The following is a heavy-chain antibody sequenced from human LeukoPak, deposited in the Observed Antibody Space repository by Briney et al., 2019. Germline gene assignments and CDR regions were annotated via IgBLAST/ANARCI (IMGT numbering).Heavy chain of an antibody. V-gene: IGHV1-18*01. CDR1: GYTFTSYG. CDR2: ISAYNGNT. D-gene: IGHD3-10*01. J-gene: IGHJ5*02. CDR3: AREGRYYGSGRWWFDP. Sequence: APVKVSCKTSGYTFTSYGIIWVRQAPGQGLEWMGWISAYNGNTNYAQKLQGRVTMTTDTSTSTAYMELRSLRSDDTAVYYCAREGRYYGSGRWWFDPWGQGTLVTVSS.